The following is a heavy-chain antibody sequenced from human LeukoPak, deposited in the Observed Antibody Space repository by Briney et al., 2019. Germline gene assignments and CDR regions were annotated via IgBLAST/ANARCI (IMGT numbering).Heavy chain of an antibody. CDR1: GFTFSSDA. CDR2: ILSDGSKT. CDR3: AKWKYSSSPDY. Sequence: GGSLRLSCAASGFTFSSDAMHWVRQAPGKGLEWVAIILSDGSKTYYPDSVRGRFTISRDNSKNTLYLQMNSLRAEDTAVYYCAKWKYSSSPDYWGQGTLVTVSS. J-gene: IGHJ4*02. D-gene: IGHD6-6*01. V-gene: IGHV3-30*02.